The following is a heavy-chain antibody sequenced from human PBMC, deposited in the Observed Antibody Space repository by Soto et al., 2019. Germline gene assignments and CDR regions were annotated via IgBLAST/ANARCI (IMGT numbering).Heavy chain of an antibody. CDR1: GFTFSSYG. CDR3: AKDTCLSPSFYRLYNSFDP. V-gene: IGHV3-30*18. Sequence: QVQLVESGGGVVQPGRSLRLSCVASGFTFSSYGMHWVRQAPGKGLEWVAVIAYDGSNKYYADSVKGRFSISRDNSKNTLYLQMNSLRAEDMACYYCAKDTCLSPSFYRLYNSFDPWGQGALVTVSS. J-gene: IGHJ5*02. CDR2: IAYDGSNK. D-gene: IGHD2-2*01.